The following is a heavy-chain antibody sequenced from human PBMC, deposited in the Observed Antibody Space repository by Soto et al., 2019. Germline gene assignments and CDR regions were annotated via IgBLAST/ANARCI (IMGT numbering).Heavy chain of an antibody. D-gene: IGHD1-26*01. CDR3: AKGGGSARDFDY. CDR1: GFTFGNYG. Sequence: GGSLRLSCTGSGFTFGNYGMHWVRQAPGKGLEWVASTSYDGNNKYYADSLKGRFTISRDNSKKMVYLLMTSLGPEDTAVYYCAKGGGSARDFDYWGQGALVTVSS. CDR2: TSYDGNNK. J-gene: IGHJ4*02. V-gene: IGHV3-30*18.